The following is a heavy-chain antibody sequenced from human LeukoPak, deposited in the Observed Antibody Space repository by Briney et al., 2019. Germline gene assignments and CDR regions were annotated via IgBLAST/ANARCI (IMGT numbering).Heavy chain of an antibody. CDR1: GDSISSSY. D-gene: IGHD6-19*01. CDR2: IYYSGST. Sequence: SETLSLTCTVSGDSISSSYWSWIRQPPGKGLEWIGYIYYSGSTNYNPSLKSRVTISVDTSKNQFSLNLSFVTAADTAVYYCARSDISGWLTWFDPWGQGTLVTVSS. CDR3: ARSDISGWLTWFDP. V-gene: IGHV4-59*08. J-gene: IGHJ5*02.